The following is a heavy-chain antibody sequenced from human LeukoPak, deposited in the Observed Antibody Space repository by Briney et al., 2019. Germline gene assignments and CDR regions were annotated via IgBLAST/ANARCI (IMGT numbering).Heavy chain of an antibody. CDR1: GYTFTGYY. J-gene: IGHJ5*02. CDR3: AREPIVLVPAAIFHRFDP. V-gene: IGHV1-2*02. CDR2: INPDSGGT. D-gene: IGHD2-2*02. Sequence: GASVKVSCKASGYTFTGYYIHWVRQAPGQGPEWMGWINPDSGGTNYAQKFQGRVTMSRDTSISTAYMEVSRLRSDDTAVYYCAREPIVLVPAAIFHRFDPWGLGTLVTVSS.